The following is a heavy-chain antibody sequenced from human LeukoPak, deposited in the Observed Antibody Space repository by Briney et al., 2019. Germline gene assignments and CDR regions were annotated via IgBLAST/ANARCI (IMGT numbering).Heavy chain of an antibody. Sequence: HPGRSLRLSCAASGFIFSNYAMHWVRQAPGKGLEWVAVISYDGSNKYYADSVKGRFTISRDNSKNTLYLQMNSLRAEDTAVYYCAKDTTDGVCYMDVWGKGTTVTVSS. CDR1: GFIFSNYA. CDR2: ISYDGSNK. D-gene: IGHD3-3*01. V-gene: IGHV3-30*04. CDR3: AKDTTDGVCYMDV. J-gene: IGHJ6*03.